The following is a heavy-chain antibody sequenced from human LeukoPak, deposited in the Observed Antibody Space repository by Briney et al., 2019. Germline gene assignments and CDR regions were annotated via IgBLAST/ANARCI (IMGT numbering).Heavy chain of an antibody. CDR2: IYYSGST. J-gene: IGHJ6*02. D-gene: IGHD1-14*01. CDR1: GGSISSSGYY. CDR3: ARDRTNYFALDV. Sequence: SETLSLTCSVSGGSISSSGYYWNWIRQHPGKGLEWIGYIYYSGSTYYNPSLKSRVTMSVDTSKNQFSLKLSSVTAADTAVYYCARDRTNYFALDVWGQGTTVTVSS. V-gene: IGHV4-31*03.